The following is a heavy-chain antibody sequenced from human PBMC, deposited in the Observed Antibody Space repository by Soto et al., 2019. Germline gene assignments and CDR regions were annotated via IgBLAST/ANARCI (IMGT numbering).Heavy chain of an antibody. V-gene: IGHV1-69*13. CDR1: GRTFSSYA. J-gene: IGHJ4*02. CDR3: ARGLRFWNDVSDY. CDR2: IIPIFGTA. Sequence: SVKVSWKASGRTFSSYASSWVRQAPGQGLEWMGGIIPIFGTANYAQKFQGRVTITAGESISTAYMELSRLRSDDTAVYYCARGLRFWNDVSDYWGQGTLVPVSS. D-gene: IGHD1-1*01.